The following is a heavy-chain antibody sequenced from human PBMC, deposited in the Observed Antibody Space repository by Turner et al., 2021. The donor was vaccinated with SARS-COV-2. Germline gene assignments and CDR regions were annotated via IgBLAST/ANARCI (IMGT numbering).Heavy chain of an antibody. J-gene: IGHJ4*02. CDR3: AGSGGWLLDL. CDR2: IRQDGSEK. CDR1: GFTLSNYW. D-gene: IGHD6-19*01. Sequence: EVQLVETGGDLVQPGGSLRLSCAASGFTLSNYWMSWVRQAPGKGLEWVANIRQDGSEKEYGDSVKGRFTISRDNAKNLLYLQMNSLRVEDTAVYYCAGSGGWLLDLWGQGTLVTVSS. V-gene: IGHV3-7*03.